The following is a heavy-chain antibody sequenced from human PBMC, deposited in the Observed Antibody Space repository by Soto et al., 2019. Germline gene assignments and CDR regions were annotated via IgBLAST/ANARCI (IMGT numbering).Heavy chain of an antibody. V-gene: IGHV1-8*01. J-gene: IGHJ4*02. CDR2: MNPNSGNT. D-gene: IGHD6-6*01. CDR1: VYTFTSYD. CDR3: ARGRSIAARRSGIDY. Sequence: ASVKVSCKASVYTFTSYDINWVRQATGQGLEWMGWMNPNSGNTGYAQKFQGRVTMTRNTSISTAYMELSSLRSEDTAVYYCARGRSIAARRSGIDYWGQGTLVTVSS.